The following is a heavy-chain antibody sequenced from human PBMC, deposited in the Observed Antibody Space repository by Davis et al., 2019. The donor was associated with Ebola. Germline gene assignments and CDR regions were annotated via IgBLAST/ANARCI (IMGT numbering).Heavy chain of an antibody. CDR1: GFTFSSYG. Sequence: GESLKISCAASGFTFSSYGMHWVRQAPGKGLEWVAFIRYDGSNKYYADSVKGRFTISRDNSKNTLYLQMNSLRAEDTAVYYCAKDPGGWTYYFDYWGQGTLVTVSS. CDR3: AKDPGGWTYYFDY. J-gene: IGHJ4*02. CDR2: IRYDGSNK. D-gene: IGHD6-19*01. V-gene: IGHV3-30*02.